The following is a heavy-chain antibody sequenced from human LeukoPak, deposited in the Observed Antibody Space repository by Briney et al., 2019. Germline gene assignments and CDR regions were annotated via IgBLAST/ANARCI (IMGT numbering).Heavy chain of an antibody. V-gene: IGHV1-46*01. CDR2: INPSGGST. D-gene: IGHD2-15*01. CDR1: GYTFTSYY. Sequence: GASVKVSCKASGYTFTSYYMHWVRQAPGQGLEWMGIINPSGGSTSYAQKFQGRVTMTRDMSTSTVYMELRSLRSEDTAVYYCARDLDIVVVVAATGLGYWGQGTLVTVSS. J-gene: IGHJ4*02. CDR3: ARDLDIVVVVAATGLGY.